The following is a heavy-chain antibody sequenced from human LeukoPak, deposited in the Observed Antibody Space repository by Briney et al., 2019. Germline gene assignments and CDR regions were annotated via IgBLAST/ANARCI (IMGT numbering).Heavy chain of an antibody. Sequence: GGSLRLSCAASGFTFSTYWMHWVRQAPGKGLVWVSRINSDGSTINYADSMKGRFTISRDNAKHTLYLQIDSLSVEDTAVYYCARMGIAAAGVAYWGQGTLITVSS. CDR2: INSDGSTI. CDR3: ARMGIAAAGVAY. D-gene: IGHD6-13*01. J-gene: IGHJ4*02. V-gene: IGHV3-74*01. CDR1: GFTFSTYW.